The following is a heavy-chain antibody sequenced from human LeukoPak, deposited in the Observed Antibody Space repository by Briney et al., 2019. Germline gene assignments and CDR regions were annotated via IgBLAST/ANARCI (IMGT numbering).Heavy chain of an antibody. J-gene: IGHJ4*02. V-gene: IGHV3-23*01. CDR2: FSRSGPDT. Sequence: GGSLRLSCAASGFTFASSAMSWVRQAPGKGPEWVSTFSRSGPDTYYADSVKGRFTIFRVNSKNTLYLQMNSLRAEDTAVYYCARLVGVSPLDYWGQGTPVTVSS. D-gene: IGHD3-16*01. CDR1: GFTFASSA. CDR3: ARLVGVSPLDY.